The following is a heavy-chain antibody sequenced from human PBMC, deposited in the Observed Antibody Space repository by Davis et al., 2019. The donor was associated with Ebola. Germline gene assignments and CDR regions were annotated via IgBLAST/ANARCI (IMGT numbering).Heavy chain of an antibody. CDR1: GFSFKDFG. D-gene: IGHD3-22*01. CDR3: AKDWRYDSRLRKSYYYGMDV. Sequence: GGSLRLSCAASGFSFKDFGMHWVRQTPGKGLEWVAFIRSDGINRYYADSVKGRFTISRDNSKNTVDLQMNSLRREDTAVYYCAKDWRYDSRLRKSYYYGMDVWGQGTTVTVSS. CDR2: IRSDGINR. V-gene: IGHV3-30*02. J-gene: IGHJ6*02.